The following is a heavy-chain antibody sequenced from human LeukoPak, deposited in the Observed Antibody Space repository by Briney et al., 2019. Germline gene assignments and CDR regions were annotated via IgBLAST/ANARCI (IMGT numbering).Heavy chain of an antibody. D-gene: IGHD2-2*01. Sequence: GGSLRLSCAASGFTFSSYAMTWVRQAPGKGLEWVSAISGSGGSTDYADSVKGRFTISRDNSKNTLYLQMNSLRAEDTAVYYCAKGGREVSAARTYFDYWGQGTLVTVSS. CDR2: ISGSGGST. CDR3: AKGGREVSAARTYFDY. J-gene: IGHJ4*02. V-gene: IGHV3-23*01. CDR1: GFTFSSYA.